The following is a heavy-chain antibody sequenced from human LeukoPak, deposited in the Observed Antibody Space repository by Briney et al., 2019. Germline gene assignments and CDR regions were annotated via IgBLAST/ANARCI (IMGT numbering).Heavy chain of an antibody. J-gene: IGHJ4*02. CDR3: ARDGVRDGLYFDH. V-gene: IGHV1-69*06. D-gene: IGHD5-24*01. CDR1: GGTFSSYA. CDR2: IIPIFGTA. Sequence: ASVTVSCKASGGTFSSYAISWVRQAPGQGLEWMGGIIPIFGTANYAQKFQGRVTITADKSTSTAYMELSSLRSEDTAVYYCARDGVRDGLYFDHWGQGTLVTVSS.